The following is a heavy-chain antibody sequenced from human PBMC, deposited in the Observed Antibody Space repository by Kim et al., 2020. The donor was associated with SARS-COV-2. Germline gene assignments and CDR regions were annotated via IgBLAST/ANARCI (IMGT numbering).Heavy chain of an antibody. J-gene: IGHJ4*02. CDR2: YYSGST. V-gene: IGHV4-39*01. D-gene: IGHD4-17*01. Sequence: YYSGSTYYNPSLKSRVTISGDTSKNQFSLKLSSVTAADTAVYYCARTTDYWGQGTLVTVSS. CDR3: ARTTDY.